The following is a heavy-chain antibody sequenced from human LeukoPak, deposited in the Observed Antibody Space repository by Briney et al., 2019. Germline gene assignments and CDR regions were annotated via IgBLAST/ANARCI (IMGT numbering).Heavy chain of an antibody. CDR1: GDSISSYY. CDR2: MYVSGST. J-gene: IGHJ2*01. Sequence: SETLSLTCTVSGDSISSYYWSWIRQPAGKGLEWIGRMYVSGSTNYNPSLKSRVTMSVDTSKNQFSLKMTSVTAADTAFYYCARETNYYDSSAEEDWYFDLWGRGTLVTVSS. CDR3: ARETNYYDSSAEEDWYFDL. V-gene: IGHV4-4*07. D-gene: IGHD3-22*01.